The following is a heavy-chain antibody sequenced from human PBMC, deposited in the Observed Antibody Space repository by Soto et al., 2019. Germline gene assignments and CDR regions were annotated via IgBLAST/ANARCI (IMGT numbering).Heavy chain of an antibody. D-gene: IGHD3-10*01. CDR1: GFTFSSYA. V-gene: IGHV3-30-3*01. CDR2: ISYDGSNK. Sequence: QVQLVESGGGVVQPGRSLRLSCAASGFTFSSYAMHWVRQAPGKGLEWVAVISYDGSNKYYADSVKGRFTISRDNSKNTMYLQMNSLRAEDTAVYYCARDFVEMATMTGEYYYGMDVWGQGTTVTVSS. J-gene: IGHJ6*02. CDR3: ARDFVEMATMTGEYYYGMDV.